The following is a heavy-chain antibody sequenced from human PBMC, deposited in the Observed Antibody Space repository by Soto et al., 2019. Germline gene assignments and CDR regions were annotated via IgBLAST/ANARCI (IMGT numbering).Heavy chain of an antibody. CDR2: ISYDGSNK. V-gene: IGHV3-30*18. CDR3: AKTDYIDTGAFDI. D-gene: IGHD3-9*01. J-gene: IGHJ3*02. CDR1: GFTFSSYG. Sequence: SGGGVVQPGRSLRLSCAASGFTFSSYGMHWVRQAPGKGLEWVAVISYDGSNKYYADSVKGRFTISRDNSKNTLYLQMNSLRAEDTAVYYCAKTDYIDTGAFDIWGQGTMVTVSS.